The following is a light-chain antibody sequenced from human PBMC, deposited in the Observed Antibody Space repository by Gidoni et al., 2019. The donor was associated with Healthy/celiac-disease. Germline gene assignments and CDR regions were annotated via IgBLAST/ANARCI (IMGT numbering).Light chain of an antibody. V-gene: IGKV3-15*01. CDR1: QSVSSN. CDR3: QQYNNWSWT. J-gene: IGKJ1*01. Sequence: IVLTHYPATLSVSPGERATLSCRASQSVSSNLAWYQQKPGQAPRLLIYGASTRATGIPARFSGSGSGTEFTLTISSLQSEDFAVYYCQQYNNWSWTFGQXTKVEIK. CDR2: GAS.